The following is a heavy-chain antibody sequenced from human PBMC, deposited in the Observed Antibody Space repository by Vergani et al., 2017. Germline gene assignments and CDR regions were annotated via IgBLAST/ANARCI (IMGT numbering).Heavy chain of an antibody. D-gene: IGHD6-13*01. CDR2: IRYDGSNK. CDR1: GFTFSSYG. CDR3: AKERPGQQGDY. Sequence: QVQLVESGGGVVQPGGSLRLSCAASGFTFSSYGMHWVRQAPGKGLEWVAFIRYDGSNKYYADSVKGRFTISRDNSKNTLYLQMNSLRAEDTAVYYCAKERPGQQGDYWGQGTLVTVSS. J-gene: IGHJ4*02. V-gene: IGHV3-30*02.